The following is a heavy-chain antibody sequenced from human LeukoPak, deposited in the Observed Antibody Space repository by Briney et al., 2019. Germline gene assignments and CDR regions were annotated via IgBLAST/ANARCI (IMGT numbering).Heavy chain of an antibody. CDR2: ISGSGGST. V-gene: IGHV3-23*01. D-gene: IGHD6-19*01. CDR3: AKDFSLYSSGWYWVDYYYYYGMDV. Sequence: GGSLRLSCAASGFTFSSYDMSWVRQAPGKGLEWVSAISGSGGSTYYADSVKGRFTISRDNSKNTLYLQMNSLRAEDTAVYYCAKDFSLYSSGWYWVDYYYYYGMDVWGQGTTVTVSS. CDR1: GFTFSSYD. J-gene: IGHJ6*02.